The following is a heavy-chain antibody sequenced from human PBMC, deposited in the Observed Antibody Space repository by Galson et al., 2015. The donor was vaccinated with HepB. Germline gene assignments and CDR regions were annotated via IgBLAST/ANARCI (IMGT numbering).Heavy chain of an antibody. CDR3: ARPRGDSIPGGAFDI. Sequence: QSGAEVKKPGESLRISCKGSGYSFTSYWISWVRQMPGKGLEWMGRIDPSDSYTNYSPSFQGHVTISADKSISTAYLQWSSLKASDTAMYYCARPRGDSIPGGAFDIWGQGTMVTVSS. CDR2: IDPSDSYT. D-gene: IGHD3-22*01. CDR1: GYSFTSYW. V-gene: IGHV5-10-1*01. J-gene: IGHJ3*02.